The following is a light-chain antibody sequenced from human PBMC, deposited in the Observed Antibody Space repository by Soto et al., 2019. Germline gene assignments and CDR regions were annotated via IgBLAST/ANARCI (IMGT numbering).Light chain of an antibody. Sequence: DIQMTQSPSTLSASVGDRVTITCRASQSISSWLAWYQQNPGKAPQRLLYEATSSEIGGPPRFSGSGFGTEFTLTISSLQPDDFATYYCQYYKEYSTFGQGTRLEIK. V-gene: IGKV1-5*03. CDR1: QSISSW. CDR3: QYYKEYST. J-gene: IGKJ1*01. CDR2: EAT.